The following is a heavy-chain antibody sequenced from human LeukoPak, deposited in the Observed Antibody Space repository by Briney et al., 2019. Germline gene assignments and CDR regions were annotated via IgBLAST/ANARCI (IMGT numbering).Heavy chain of an antibody. Sequence: SETLSLTCTVSGGSISSYYWSWIRQPPGKGLEWIGYIYYSGSTNYNPSLKSRVPISVDTSKNQFSLKLSSVTAADTAVYYCARGTIAAAGDYWGQGTLVTVSS. D-gene: IGHD6-13*01. CDR1: GGSISSYY. J-gene: IGHJ4*02. V-gene: IGHV4-59*01. CDR2: IYYSGST. CDR3: ARGTIAAAGDY.